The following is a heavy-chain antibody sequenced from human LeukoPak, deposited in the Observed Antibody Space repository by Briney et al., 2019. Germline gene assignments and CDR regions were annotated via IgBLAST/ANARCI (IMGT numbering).Heavy chain of an antibody. CDR1: GGSISNYY. Sequence: PSETLSLTCTVSGGSISNYYWSWIRQPPGKGLEWIGYIYYSGSTNYNPSLKSRVTISVDTSKNQFSLKLSSVTAADTAVYYCARGRQRVVTAPIKMNDAFDIWGQGTMVTVSS. CDR3: ARGRQRVVTAPIKMNDAFDI. J-gene: IGHJ3*02. D-gene: IGHD2-21*02. V-gene: IGHV4-59*01. CDR2: IYYSGST.